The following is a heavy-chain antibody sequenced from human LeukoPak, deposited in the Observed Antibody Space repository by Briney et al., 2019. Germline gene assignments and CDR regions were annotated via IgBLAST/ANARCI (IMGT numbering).Heavy chain of an antibody. J-gene: IGHJ4*02. CDR2: ICGSDGST. D-gene: IGHD2-15*01. CDR3: AKYGGGSCYSCADY. CDR1: GFTFSNHA. V-gene: IGHV3-23*01. Sequence: PGGSLRLSCAASGFTFSNHAMSWVRQAPGKGLEWVSVICGSDGSTYYADSVKGRFTISRDNSKNTLYLQMNSLRAEDTAVYYCAKYGGGSCYSCADYWGQGTLVTVSS.